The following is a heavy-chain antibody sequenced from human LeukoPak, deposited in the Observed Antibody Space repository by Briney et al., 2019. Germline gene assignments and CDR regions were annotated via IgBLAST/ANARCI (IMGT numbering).Heavy chain of an antibody. CDR2: FSASGNV. CDR3: XRDXRXCXXGYCSXXXAP. CDR1: GDSTSTDDYY. V-gene: IGHV4-61*02. J-gene: IGHJ5*02. D-gene: IGHD2-21*02. Sequence: CXVSGDSTSTDDYYWSWIRQPAGKGLEWIGRFSASGNVNYNPSLKSRLTMSVDTSKNQFSLKLNSVTADTTARDXXXRDXRXCXXGYCSXXXAPWGQGXLXTVSS.